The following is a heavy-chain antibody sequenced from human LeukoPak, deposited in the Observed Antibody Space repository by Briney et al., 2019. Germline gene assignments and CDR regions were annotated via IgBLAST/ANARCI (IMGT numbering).Heavy chain of an antibody. CDR3: ARDQVGTVGATGATASNWLDP. J-gene: IGHJ5*02. CDR2: ISSDGSKI. CDR1: GFTFSTYA. Sequence: GGSLRLSCSASGFTFSTYAMHWVRQAPGEGMEWVAVISSDGSKIYYADSVEGRFTISRDNSNNALYLQINSLRVDDTAMFYCARDQVGTVGATGATASNWLDPWGQGALVTVSS. D-gene: IGHD1-26*01. V-gene: IGHV3-30*04.